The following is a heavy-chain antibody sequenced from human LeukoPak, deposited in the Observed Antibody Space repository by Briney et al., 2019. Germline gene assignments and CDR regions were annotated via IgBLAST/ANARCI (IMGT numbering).Heavy chain of an antibody. CDR3: ARDGCSSTSCSPTWFDP. J-gene: IGHJ5*02. Sequence: GGSLRLSCAASGFTFSSYSMNWVRQAPGKGLEWVSSISSSSSYIYYADSVKGRFTISRDSAKNSLYLQMNSLRAEDTAVYYCARDGCSSTSCSPTWFDPWGQGTLVTVSS. CDR2: ISSSSSYI. V-gene: IGHV3-21*01. CDR1: GFTFSSYS. D-gene: IGHD2-2*01.